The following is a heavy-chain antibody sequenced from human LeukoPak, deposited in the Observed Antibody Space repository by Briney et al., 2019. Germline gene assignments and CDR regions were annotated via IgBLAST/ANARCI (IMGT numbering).Heavy chain of an antibody. V-gene: IGHV4-30-2*01. CDR3: ARGQAYGSGSLDY. CDR1: GGSISSGGYS. CDR2: IYHSGST. D-gene: IGHD3-10*01. J-gene: IGHJ4*02. Sequence: SQTLSLTCAVSGGSISSGGYSWSWIRQPPGKGLEWIGYIYHSGSTNYNPSLKSRVTISVDTSKNQFSLKLSSVTAADTAVYYCARGQAYGSGSLDYWGQGTLVTVSS.